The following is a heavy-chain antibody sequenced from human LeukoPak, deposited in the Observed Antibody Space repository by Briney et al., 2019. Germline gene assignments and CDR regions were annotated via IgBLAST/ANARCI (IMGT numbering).Heavy chain of an antibody. V-gene: IGHV4-4*07. Sequence: SETLSLTCTVSGGSISGYYWTWIRQPAGKGLEWIGRIYASGSASYNPSLESRVTMSTDTSKNEISLKLTSVTAADTAVYYCSREPEPWGQGTLVTVSS. CDR1: GGSISGYY. J-gene: IGHJ5*02. CDR2: IYASGSA. CDR3: SREPEP.